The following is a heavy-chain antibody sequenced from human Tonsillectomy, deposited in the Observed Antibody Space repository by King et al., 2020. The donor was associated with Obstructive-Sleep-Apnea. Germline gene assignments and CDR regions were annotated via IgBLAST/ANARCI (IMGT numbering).Heavy chain of an antibody. CDR1: GFIFSSDG. CDR2: MPYDGSNG. J-gene: IGHJ4*02. D-gene: IGHD3-10*01. V-gene: IGHV3-30*02. CDR3: AKSYYDSGTYYNYFDY. Sequence: VQLVESGGGVVQPVGSLRLSCEASGFIFSSDGMLWVRQAPGMGLALVAFMPYDGSNGYYAVSGRGRVTISRDNSKNILYLQIYSLRAEDTAVYYCAKSYYDSGTYYNYFDYWGQGTLVSVSS.